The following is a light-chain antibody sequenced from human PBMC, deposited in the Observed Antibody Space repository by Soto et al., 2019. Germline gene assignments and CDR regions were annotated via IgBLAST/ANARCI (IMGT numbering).Light chain of an antibody. J-gene: IGLJ1*01. V-gene: IGLV2-23*01. CDR2: EDS. CDR3: CSYAGSSTYV. CDR1: SSDFGSYNL. Sequence: QSVLTQPASVSGSPGQSITISCTGTSSDFGSYNLVSWYQQHPGKAPKLMIYEDSKLPSGVSNRFSGSKSGNTASLTISGLQAEYDADYYCCSYAGSSTYVFGTGTKLTVL.